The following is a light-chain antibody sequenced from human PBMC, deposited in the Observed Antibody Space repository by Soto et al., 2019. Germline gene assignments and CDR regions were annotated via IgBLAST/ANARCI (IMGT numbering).Light chain of an antibody. V-gene: IGLV2-8*01. J-gene: IGLJ3*02. Sequence: QSALTQPPSASGSLGQSVTISCTGTSSDVGGYNFVSWYQQYPGKAPKLIIYEVNKRPSGVPDRFSGSKSGNTASLTVSGLQAEDEADYFCSSYGGSNNLVFGGGTEVTAL. CDR1: SSDVGGYNF. CDR2: EVN. CDR3: SSYGGSNNLV.